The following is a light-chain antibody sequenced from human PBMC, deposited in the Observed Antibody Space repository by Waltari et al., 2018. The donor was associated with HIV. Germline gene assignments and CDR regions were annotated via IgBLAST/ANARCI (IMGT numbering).Light chain of an antibody. V-gene: IGLV2-8*01. CDR2: EVT. CDR1: NGDISDYNY. J-gene: IGLJ2*01. Sequence: QSALTQSPSASGSPGQSVNISCTGVNGDISDYNYVSWYQQHSDRPPKLIIFEVTKRPSGVPDRFSGSKSGNTASLFVSGLQPEDEATYFCSSFAGTHKLFGGGTKLTVL. CDR3: SSFAGTHKL.